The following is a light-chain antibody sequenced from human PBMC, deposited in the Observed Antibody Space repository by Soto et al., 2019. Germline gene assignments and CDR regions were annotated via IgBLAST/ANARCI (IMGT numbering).Light chain of an antibody. CDR2: AAS. V-gene: IGKV1-12*01. Sequence: DIQMTQSPSSVSSFVGDRATITCRASQGINNWLAWYQVKPGKAPKLLIYAASNLQIGVPSRFSGSGAGTDFTLTISSLQPADFATYACQQANSYPYTFGQGTKLEI. J-gene: IGKJ2*01. CDR3: QQANSYPYT. CDR1: QGINNW.